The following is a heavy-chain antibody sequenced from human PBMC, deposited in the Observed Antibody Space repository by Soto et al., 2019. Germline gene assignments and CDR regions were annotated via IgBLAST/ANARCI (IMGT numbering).Heavy chain of an antibody. V-gene: IGHV1-18*01. CDR2: ISAYNSNT. CDR3: AREDDILTGSQSDY. CDR1: GSPFTSYG. Sequence: VSVEEYSKASGSPFTSYGMSLGRPAPGQGLEWMGWISAYNSNTNYAQKLQGRVTMTTDTSTSTAYMELRSLRSDDTAVYYCAREDDILTGSQSDYWGQGTLVTVSS. J-gene: IGHJ4*02. D-gene: IGHD3-9*01.